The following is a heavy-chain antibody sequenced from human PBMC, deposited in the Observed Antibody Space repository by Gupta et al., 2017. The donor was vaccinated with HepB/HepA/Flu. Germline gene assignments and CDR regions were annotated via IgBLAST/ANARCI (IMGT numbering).Heavy chain of an antibody. V-gene: IGHV3-23*01. Sequence: EVQLSGSGGGLAQPGGSLRRSCAASGFTFSNHAMTWVRQPPGKGLEWVSSISGGGGSTNYADSVKGRFTISRDNSKNTLHLQMNSLRADDTAVYYCARGLYDYGDYWGQGILVTVSS. CDR1: GFTFSNHA. CDR2: ISGGGGST. CDR3: ARGLYDYGDY. J-gene: IGHJ4*02. D-gene: IGHD3-16*01.